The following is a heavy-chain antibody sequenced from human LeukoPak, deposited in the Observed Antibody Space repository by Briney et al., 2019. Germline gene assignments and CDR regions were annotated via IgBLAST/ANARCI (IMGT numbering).Heavy chain of an antibody. CDR1: GGSISSGGYY. J-gene: IGHJ4*02. Sequence: SQTLSLTCTVSGGSISSGGYYWSWIRQPPGKGLEWIGYIYDSGSTYYNPSLTSRVTISLDRSKKQFSLKLSSVTAADTAVYYCARSWAGARFGSSGWYDYWGQGTLVTVSS. CDR2: IYDSGST. CDR3: ARSWAGARFGSSGWYDY. V-gene: IGHV4-30-2*01. D-gene: IGHD6-19*01.